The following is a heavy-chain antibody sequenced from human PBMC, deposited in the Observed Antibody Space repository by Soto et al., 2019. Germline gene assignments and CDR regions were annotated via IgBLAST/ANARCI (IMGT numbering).Heavy chain of an antibody. J-gene: IGHJ4*02. D-gene: IGHD1-26*01. V-gene: IGHV1-8*01. CDR1: GYSFSSLD. CDR2: MQPHDGRT. CDR3: ARGVTAGVDY. Sequence: QVQLVQSGAEVREPGASVKVSCKASGYSFSSLDINWVRQTTGQGLEWMGWMQPHDGRTGYAQKFQGRVTMTRDTSINTAYMELSSLTSDDTAFYYCARGVTAGVDYWGQGTLVTVSS.